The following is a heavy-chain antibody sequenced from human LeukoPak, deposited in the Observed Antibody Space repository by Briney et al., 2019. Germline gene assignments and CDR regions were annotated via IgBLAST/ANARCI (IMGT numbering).Heavy chain of an antibody. CDR3: AREVPADYYDSSGYYNY. J-gene: IGHJ4*02. CDR2: IYYSGST. V-gene: IGHV4-39*07. D-gene: IGHD3-22*01. CDR1: GGSISSSSYY. Sequence: PSETLSLTCTVSGGSISSSSYYWGWIRQPPGKGLEWIGSIYYSGSTYYNPSLKSRVTISVDTSKNQFSLKLSSVTAADTAVYYCAREVPADYYDSSGYYNYWGQGTLVTVSS.